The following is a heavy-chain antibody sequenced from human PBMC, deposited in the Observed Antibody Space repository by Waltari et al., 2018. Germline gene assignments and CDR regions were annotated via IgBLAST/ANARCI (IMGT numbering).Heavy chain of an antibody. Sequence: EVQLVQSGAEVKKPGESLKISCKGSGYSFTSYWIGWVRQMPGKGLEWMGLIYPGDADTRYSPSFQGQVTISADKSISTAYLQWSSLKASDTAMYYCAAADLTPYDSSGYRYWGQGTLVTVSS. CDR3: AAADLTPYDSSGYRY. D-gene: IGHD3-22*01. CDR1: GYSFTSYW. V-gene: IGHV5-51*01. CDR2: IYPGDADT. J-gene: IGHJ4*02.